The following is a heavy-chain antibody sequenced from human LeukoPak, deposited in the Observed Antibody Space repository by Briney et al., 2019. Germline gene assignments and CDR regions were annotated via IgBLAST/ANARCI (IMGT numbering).Heavy chain of an antibody. CDR1: GYSFTNYW. Sequence: RGESLKVSCQGSGYSFTNYWIGWVRQMPGKGLEWMGIIYPGDSDTRFSPSFQGQVTISADKSTSSAYLQWSGLKASDTAMYYCARQGTTVWFAGYWGQGTLITVSS. V-gene: IGHV5-51*01. CDR2: IYPGDSDT. J-gene: IGHJ4*02. CDR3: ARQGTTVWFAGY. D-gene: IGHD3-10*01.